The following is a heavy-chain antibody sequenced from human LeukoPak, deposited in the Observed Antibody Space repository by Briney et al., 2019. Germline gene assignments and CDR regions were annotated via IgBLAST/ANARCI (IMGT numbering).Heavy chain of an antibody. CDR3: ARDTLEYSNSPDALDI. Sequence: GDSLRLSCAASGFTFSAYEMNWVRQAPGKGLEWVSYIGSSGSTVYYADSVNGRFTISRDNAKNSLYMQMEGLRDEDTAIYYCARDTLEYSNSPDALDIWGQGTMVTVSS. D-gene: IGHD4-23*01. CDR1: GFTFSAYE. J-gene: IGHJ3*02. CDR2: IGSSGSTV. V-gene: IGHV3-48*03.